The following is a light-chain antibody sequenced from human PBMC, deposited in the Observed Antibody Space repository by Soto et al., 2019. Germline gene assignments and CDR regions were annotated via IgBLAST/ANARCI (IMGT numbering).Light chain of an antibody. V-gene: IGLV2-8*01. CDR1: SRDIGGYDF. CDR2: DVF. CDR3: SSYGGSSNLL. Sequence: QSALTQPPSASGSPGQSVTISCTGTSRDIGGYDFVSWYQQHPGKAPKLMIYDVFKRPSGVPDRFSGSKSGNTASLTVSGLQADDEADYYCSSYGGSSNLLFGGGTQLTVL. J-gene: IGLJ2*01.